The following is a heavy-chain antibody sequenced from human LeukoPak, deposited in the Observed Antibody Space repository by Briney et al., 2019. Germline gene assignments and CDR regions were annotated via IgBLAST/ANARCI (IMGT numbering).Heavy chain of an antibody. CDR1: GFTFSSYA. D-gene: IGHD4-11*01. V-gene: IGHV3-23*01. CDR3: AKGGVYSKFDY. CDR2: ISGSGGST. Sequence: PGGSLRLSCAASGFTFSSYAMSWVRQAPGKGLEWVSGISGSGGSTQYADSVKGRFTISRDNSKNTLYLQMNSLRAEDTAVYCCAKGGVYSKFDYWGQGTLVTVSS. J-gene: IGHJ4*02.